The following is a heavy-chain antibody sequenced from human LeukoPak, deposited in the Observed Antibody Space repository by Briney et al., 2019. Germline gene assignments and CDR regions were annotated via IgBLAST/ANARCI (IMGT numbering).Heavy chain of an antibody. CDR1: GGSFSTYY. Sequence: SETLSLTCTVSGGSFSTYYWSWIRQPPGKGLEWIGYIYYSGSTDYSPSLKSRVTMSLDTSKNQFSLRLSSVTAEDTAVYYCAKDFVERDYYDSSGGWGQGTLVTVSS. CDR2: IYYSGST. J-gene: IGHJ4*02. V-gene: IGHV4-59*01. D-gene: IGHD3-22*01. CDR3: AKDFVERDYYDSSGG.